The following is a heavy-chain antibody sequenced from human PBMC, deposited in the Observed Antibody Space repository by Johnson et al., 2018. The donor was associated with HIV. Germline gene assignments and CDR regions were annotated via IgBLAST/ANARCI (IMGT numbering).Heavy chain of an antibody. J-gene: IGHJ3*02. CDR3: AREDTPFGSPHEGDAFDI. Sequence: VQLVESGGGLVQPGGSLRLSCAASGLSISNSYMHWVRQVPGKGLQWVAAIGTKADTYYPASVKGRFTISRENAKNSLYLQMNSLRAEDTAVYYCAREDTPFGSPHEGDAFDIWGQGTMVTVSS. V-gene: IGHV3-13*01. D-gene: IGHD3-16*01. CDR2: IGTKADT. CDR1: GLSISNSY.